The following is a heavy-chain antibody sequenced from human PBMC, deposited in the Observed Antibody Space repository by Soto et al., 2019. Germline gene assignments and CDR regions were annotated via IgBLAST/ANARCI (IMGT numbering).Heavy chain of an antibody. CDR3: ARHPLDILTGYYYYGMDV. J-gene: IGHJ6*02. D-gene: IGHD3-9*01. Sequence: GESLKISCKGSGYSFTSYWIGWVRQMPGKGLEWMGIIYPGDSDTRYSPSFQGQVTISADKSISTAYLQWSSLKASDTAMYYCARHPLDILTGYYYYGMDVWGQGTTVTVSS. CDR1: GYSFTSYW. CDR2: IYPGDSDT. V-gene: IGHV5-51*01.